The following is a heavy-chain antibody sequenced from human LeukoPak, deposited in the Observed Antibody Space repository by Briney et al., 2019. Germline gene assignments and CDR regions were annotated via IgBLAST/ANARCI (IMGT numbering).Heavy chain of an antibody. D-gene: IGHD1-26*01. CDR2: IYYSGST. V-gene: IGHV4-39*01. J-gene: IGHJ4*02. Sequence: PSQSLSLTWTVSGRSISSSSSYWGWLRQPPGKGLELIGSIYYSGSTYYNPSLKSRVTISVDTSKNQCSVKLSSVPGADTAVYYCARLGATAYYFVYWGQGTVVTVSS. CDR1: GRSISSSSSY. CDR3: ARLGATAYYFVY.